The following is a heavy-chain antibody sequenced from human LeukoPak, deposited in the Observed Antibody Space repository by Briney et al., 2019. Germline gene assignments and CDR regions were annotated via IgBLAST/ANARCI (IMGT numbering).Heavy chain of an antibody. CDR3: ARVGCSSTSCYRHYYYYMDV. CDR2: INHSGST. V-gene: IGHV4-34*01. J-gene: IGHJ6*03. D-gene: IGHD2-2*01. Sequence: SETLSLTCAVYGGSFSGYYWSRIRQPPGKGLEWIGEINHSGSTNYNPSLKSRVTISVDTSKNQFSLKLSSVTAADTAVYYCARVGCSSTSCYRHYYYYMDVWGKGTTVTVSS. CDR1: GGSFSGYY.